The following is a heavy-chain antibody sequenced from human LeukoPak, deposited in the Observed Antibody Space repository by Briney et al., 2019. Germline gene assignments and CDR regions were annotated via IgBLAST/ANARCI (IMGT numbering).Heavy chain of an antibody. V-gene: IGHV4-59*08. Sequence: SETLSLTCTVSGGSISTYYWSWIRQPPGKGLEWVGYIYYSGNTNYNPSLKSRVTISVDTSKNQFSLELSSVTAADTAIYYCAKGDYGNYYFDYWGQGTLVTVSS. J-gene: IGHJ4*02. CDR3: AKGDYGNYYFDY. CDR1: GGSISTYY. D-gene: IGHD4-11*01. CDR2: IYYSGNT.